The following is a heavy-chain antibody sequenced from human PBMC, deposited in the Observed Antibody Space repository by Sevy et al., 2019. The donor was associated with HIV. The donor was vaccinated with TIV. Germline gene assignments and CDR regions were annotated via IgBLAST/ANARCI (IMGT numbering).Heavy chain of an antibody. D-gene: IGHD4-17*01. CDR3: SRGPLPTTGVDY. CDR2: IRKKLYGATP. J-gene: IGHJ4*02. Sequence: GGSLRLSCEASGFTFSSYEMNWVRQAPGKGLEWVGSIRKKLYGATPQFAASFKGRISMSRDDSRGIAYLQLNSLKIEDTGVYYCSRGPLPTTGVDYWGQGTLVTVSS. V-gene: IGHV3-49*04. CDR1: GFTFSSYE.